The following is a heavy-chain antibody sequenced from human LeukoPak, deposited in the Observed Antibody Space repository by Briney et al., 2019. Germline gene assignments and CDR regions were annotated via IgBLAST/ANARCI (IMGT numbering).Heavy chain of an antibody. V-gene: IGHV4-39*01. CDR1: GGSISSSSYY. CDR3: ANYDSSGYYVY. D-gene: IGHD3-22*01. CDR2: IYYSGST. J-gene: IGHJ4*02. Sequence: PSETLSLTCTVSGGSISSSSYYWGWIRQPPGKGLEWIGSIYYSGSTYYNPSLKSRVTISVDTSKNQFSLKLNSVTAADTAVYYCANYDSSGYYVYWGQGTLVTVSS.